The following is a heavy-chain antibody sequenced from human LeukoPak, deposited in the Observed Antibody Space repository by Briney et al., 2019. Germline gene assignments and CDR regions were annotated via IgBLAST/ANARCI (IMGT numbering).Heavy chain of an antibody. CDR2: ISSTSSTI. CDR3: ARDYIWAYVY. J-gene: IGHJ4*02. CDR1: GFTFSSYS. D-gene: IGHD3-10*01. V-gene: IGHV3-48*02. Sequence: GGSLRLSCAASGFTFSSYSMNWVRQAPGKGLEWVSYISSTSSTIYYADSVKGRFTISRDNAKNSPFLQMNGLRDDDTAVYFCARDYIWAYVYWGQGTLVTVSS.